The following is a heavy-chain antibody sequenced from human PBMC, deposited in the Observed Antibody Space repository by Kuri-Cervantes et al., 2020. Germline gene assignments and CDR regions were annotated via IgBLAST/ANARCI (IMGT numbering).Heavy chain of an antibody. CDR2: ISYDGSNK. D-gene: IGHD6-19*01. CDR3: ERDKAVAGTGDY. CDR1: GFTFSDYY. Sequence: GSLQIPFAASGFTFSDYYMIWIRQAPGKGLEWVAVISYDGSNKYYAESVNGRFTISRDNSKKTLYLQMNSLRAEDTAVYYCERDKAVAGTGDYWGQGPLVTVSS. J-gene: IGHJ4*02. V-gene: IGHV3-30-3*01.